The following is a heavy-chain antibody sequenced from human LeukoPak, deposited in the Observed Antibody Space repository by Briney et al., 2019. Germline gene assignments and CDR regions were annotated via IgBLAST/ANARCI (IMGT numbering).Heavy chain of an antibody. CDR3: ARYCSSTSCYTRGGYFDY. V-gene: IGHV1-69*05. Sequence: SVKVSCKASGGTFSSYAISWVRQAPGQGLEWMGGIIPIFGTANYAQKFQGRVTITTDESTSTAYMELSSLRSEDTAVYYCARYCSSTSCYTRGGYFDYWGQGTLVTVSS. CDR1: GGTFSSYA. CDR2: IIPIFGTA. J-gene: IGHJ4*02. D-gene: IGHD2-2*02.